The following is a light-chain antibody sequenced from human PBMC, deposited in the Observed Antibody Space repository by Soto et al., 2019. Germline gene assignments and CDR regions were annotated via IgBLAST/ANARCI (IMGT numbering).Light chain of an antibody. J-gene: IGKJ4*01. CDR1: QGISSW. CDR2: AAS. Sequence: DIQMTQSPSSVSASVGDRVTITCRASQGISSWVAWYQQKPGKAPKLLIYAASSLQSGASSRFSGSGSGTDFALTISSLQPEDFATYYRQQANSFPLPFGGGTKVEIK. V-gene: IGKV1-12*01. CDR3: QQANSFPLP.